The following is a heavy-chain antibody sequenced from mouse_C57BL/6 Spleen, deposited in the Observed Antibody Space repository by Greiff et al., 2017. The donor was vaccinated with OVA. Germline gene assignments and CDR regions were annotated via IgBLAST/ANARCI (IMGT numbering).Heavy chain of an antibody. CDR3: ARGKTLMDY. CDR2: INPSTGGT. V-gene: IGHV1-42*01. Sequence: EVQLVESGPELVKPGASVKISCKASGYSFTGYYMNWVKQSPEKSLEWIGEINPSTGGTTYNQKFKAKATLTVDKSSSTAYMRLKSLTSEDSAVYYCARGKTLMDYWGQGTSVTVSS. CDR1: GYSFTGYY. J-gene: IGHJ4*01.